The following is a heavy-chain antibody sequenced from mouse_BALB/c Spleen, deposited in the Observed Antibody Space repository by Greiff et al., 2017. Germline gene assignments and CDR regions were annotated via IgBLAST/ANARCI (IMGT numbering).Heavy chain of an antibody. CDR3: ARRARARDYYAMDY. V-gene: IGHV3-2*02. J-gene: IGHJ4*01. CDR2: ISYSGST. D-gene: IGHD3-1*01. Sequence: EVQGVESGPGLVKPSQSLSLTCTVTGYSITSDYAWNWIRQFPGNKLEWMGYISYSGSTSYNPSLKSRISITRDTSKNQFFLQLNSVTTEDTATYYCARRARARDYYAMDYWGQGTSVTVSS. CDR1: GYSITSDYA.